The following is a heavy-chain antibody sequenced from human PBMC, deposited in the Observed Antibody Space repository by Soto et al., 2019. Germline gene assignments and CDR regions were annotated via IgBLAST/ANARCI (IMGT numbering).Heavy chain of an antibody. CDR3: AKGRGSYSYYYGMDV. Sequence: GGSLRLSCAASGFTFSSYAMSWVRQAPGKGLEWVSAISGSGGSTYYADSVKGRFTISRDNSKNTLYLQMNSLRAEDTAVYYCAKGRGSYSYYYGMDVWGQGATVTVSS. CDR2: ISGSGGST. V-gene: IGHV3-23*01. J-gene: IGHJ6*02. CDR1: GFTFSSYA. D-gene: IGHD1-26*01.